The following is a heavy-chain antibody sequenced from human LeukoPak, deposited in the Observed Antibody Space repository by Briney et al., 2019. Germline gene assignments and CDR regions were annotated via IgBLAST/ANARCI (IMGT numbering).Heavy chain of an antibody. CDR2: INQDGSDK. V-gene: IGHV3-7*01. D-gene: IGHD3-10*01. J-gene: IGHJ4*02. Sequence: QPGGSLRLSCAASRFTFSSYWMSWVRQAPGKGLEWVANINQDGSDKYYVDSVRGRFTISRDNAKNSLYLQMNSLSAEDTAVYYCAKVAKYYYGPETYYFFEQWGQGTPVTASS. CDR1: RFTFSSYW. CDR3: AKVAKYYYGPETYYFFEQ.